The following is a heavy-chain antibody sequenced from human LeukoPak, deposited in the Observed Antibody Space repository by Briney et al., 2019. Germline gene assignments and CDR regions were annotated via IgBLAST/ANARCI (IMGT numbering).Heavy chain of an antibody. J-gene: IGHJ4*02. D-gene: IGHD2-15*01. Sequence: SETLSLTCTVSGGSISGFYWSWIRQSPGKGLEWIGEINHSGNTNCNPSLKSRTTISVDTSKNQFSLKPSSVTAADTAVYYCARPSGGFFFDYWGQGTPVTVSS. CDR3: ARPSGGFFFDY. CDR2: INHSGNT. CDR1: GGSISGFY. V-gene: IGHV4-34*01.